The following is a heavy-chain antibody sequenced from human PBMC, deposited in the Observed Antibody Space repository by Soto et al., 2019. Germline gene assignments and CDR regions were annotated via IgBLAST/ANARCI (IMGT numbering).Heavy chain of an antibody. Sequence: ASVKVSCKASGYTFTGYYMHWVRQAPGQGLEWMGWINPNSGGTNYAQKFQGWVTMTRDTSISTAYMELSRLRSDDTAVYYCAREGEGAARRLQEYNWFDPWGQGTLVTVSS. V-gene: IGHV1-2*04. CDR1: GYTFTGYY. CDR3: AREGEGAARRLQEYNWFDP. J-gene: IGHJ5*02. D-gene: IGHD6-6*01. CDR2: INPNSGGT.